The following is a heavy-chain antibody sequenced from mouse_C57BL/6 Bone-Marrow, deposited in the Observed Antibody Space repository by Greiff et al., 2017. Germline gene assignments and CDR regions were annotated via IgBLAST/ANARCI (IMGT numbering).Heavy chain of an antibody. Sequence: QVQLQQSGAELARPGASVKLSCKASGYTFTSYGISWVKQRTGQGLEWIGEIYPRSGNTYYNEKFKGKATLTADKSSSTAYMELRSLTSEDSAVYFCARVDDGVLRPGAMDYWVKEPQSPSPQ. CDR1: GYTFTSYG. CDR3: ARVDDGVLRPGAMDY. CDR2: IYPRSGNT. D-gene: IGHD1-1*01. V-gene: IGHV1-81*01. J-gene: IGHJ4*01.